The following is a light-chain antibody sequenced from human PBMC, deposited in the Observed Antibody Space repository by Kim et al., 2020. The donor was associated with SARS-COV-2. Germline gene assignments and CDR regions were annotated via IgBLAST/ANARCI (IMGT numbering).Light chain of an antibody. CDR2: WSS. CDR1: QSLLYGCSKRNY. CDR3: QQYYNTPIT. Sequence: DIVMTQSPHSLAVSLGERATINCKSSQSLLYGCSKRNYLAWYQKKPGQPPKLLLSWSSTRESGVPDRFSGSGSGTDFTLTITSLQAEDVAVYYCQQYYNTPITFGQGTRLEIK. J-gene: IGKJ5*01. V-gene: IGKV4-1*01.